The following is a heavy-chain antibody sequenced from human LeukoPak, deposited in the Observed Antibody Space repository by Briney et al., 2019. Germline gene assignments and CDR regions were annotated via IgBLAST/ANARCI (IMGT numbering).Heavy chain of an antibody. V-gene: IGHV3-21*03. CDR3: ASPTGY. J-gene: IGHJ4*02. CDR2: ISDGGNDA. D-gene: IGHD2-15*01. CDR1: GFTSSYYS. Sequence: GGSLRLSCAASGFTSSYYSMNWVRQAPGQRPEWVASISDGGNDAYYADSLKGRFVISRDNARNSLYLQIDRLRVEDTGVYYCASPTGYWGRGTLVTVSS.